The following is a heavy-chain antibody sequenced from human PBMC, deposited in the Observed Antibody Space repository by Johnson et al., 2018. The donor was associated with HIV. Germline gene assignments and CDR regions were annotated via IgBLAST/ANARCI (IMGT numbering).Heavy chain of an antibody. V-gene: IGHV3-33*08. D-gene: IGHD5-18*01. J-gene: IGHJ3*02. CDR2: ISFDGNLK. CDR3: ARGLIIQLWLQAAFYI. CDR1: GFTFSSYV. Sequence: LVESGGELVQPGWSLRLSCAASGFTFSSYVMHWARQVPGKGPVWVAGISFDGNLKKYADSVKGRFTISRDNSNNTLYLQMNSLRAEDTAVYYCARGLIIQLWLQAAFYIWGQGTMVTVSS.